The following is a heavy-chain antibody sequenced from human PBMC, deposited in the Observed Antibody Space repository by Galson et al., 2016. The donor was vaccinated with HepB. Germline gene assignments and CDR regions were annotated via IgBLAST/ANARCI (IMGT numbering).Heavy chain of an antibody. CDR2: ISGSGGAT. Sequence: SLRLSCAASGFTFSNYAMSWVRRAPGKGLEWVSTISGSGGATYYADSVKGRLTISRDNSKNTLYLQMNTLRAEDTAVYYCAKAGTSFDYWGQGTLVTVSS. CDR3: AKAGTSFDY. D-gene: IGHD3-10*01. CDR1: GFTFSNYA. V-gene: IGHV3-23*01. J-gene: IGHJ4*02.